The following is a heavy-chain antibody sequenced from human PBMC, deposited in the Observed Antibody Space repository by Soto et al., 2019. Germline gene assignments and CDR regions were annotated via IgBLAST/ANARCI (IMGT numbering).Heavy chain of an antibody. D-gene: IGHD3-16*01. CDR2: ISGSGDKT. Sequence: EVQLLESGGDLVQPGGSLRLSCGASGFTFSSYAMSWVRQAPGKGREWVSSISGSGDKTYYADSAKGRITISRDNSKNTLYLQMNSLRAEDTAVYYCARDERFYTRGWHGWFDPWGQGTLVTVSS. CDR3: ARDERFYTRGWHGWFDP. J-gene: IGHJ5*02. CDR1: GFTFSSYA. V-gene: IGHV3-23*01.